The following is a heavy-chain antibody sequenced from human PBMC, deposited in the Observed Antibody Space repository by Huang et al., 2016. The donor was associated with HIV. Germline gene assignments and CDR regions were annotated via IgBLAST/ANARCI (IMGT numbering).Heavy chain of an antibody. V-gene: IGHV1-69*13. J-gene: IGHJ6*02. CDR1: GKTFSGSA. Sequence: QLQLVQSGAQVKKPGSSVNVSCKASGKTFSGSAISWVRQAPGPRLEGMGWVVPRYGKPQCAKSCRGRVAITADESMTTSYMELTSLASKDTAVYFCAAKIGSDGYFISRGPRSNYYSLDVWGQGTTVVVSS. D-gene: IGHD3-10*01. CDR3: AAKIGSDGYFISRGPRSNYYSLDV. CDR2: VVPRYGKP.